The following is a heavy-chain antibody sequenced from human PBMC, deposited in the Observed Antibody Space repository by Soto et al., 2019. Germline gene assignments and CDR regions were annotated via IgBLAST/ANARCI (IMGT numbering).Heavy chain of an antibody. V-gene: IGHV3-23*01. Sequence: GSLRLSCAASGFTFTRFSMNWVRQAPGKGLEWVSAISGSGGSTYYADSVKGRFTISRDKSKNTLYLQMNSLRAEDTAVYYCAKGLQQAPNTPYYGMDVWGQGTTVTVSS. J-gene: IGHJ6*02. CDR1: GFTFTRFS. D-gene: IGHD5-18*01. CDR2: ISGSGGST. CDR3: AKGLQQAPNTPYYGMDV.